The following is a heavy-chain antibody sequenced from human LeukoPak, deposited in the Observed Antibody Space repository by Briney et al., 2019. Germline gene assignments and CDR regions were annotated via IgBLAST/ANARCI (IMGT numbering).Heavy chain of an antibody. CDR1: GGSVSSSSYY. V-gene: IGHV4-61*01. CDR3: ARGWPHDYDILTGPRDYFDY. D-gene: IGHD3-9*01. CDR2: IYYSGST. J-gene: IGHJ4*02. Sequence: PSETLSPTCTVSGGSVSSSSYYWSWIRQPPGEGLEWIGYIYYSGSTNYNPSLRSRVTISVDTSKNQFSLMLNSVTAADTAVYYCARGWPHDYDILTGPRDYFDYWGQGTLVTVSS.